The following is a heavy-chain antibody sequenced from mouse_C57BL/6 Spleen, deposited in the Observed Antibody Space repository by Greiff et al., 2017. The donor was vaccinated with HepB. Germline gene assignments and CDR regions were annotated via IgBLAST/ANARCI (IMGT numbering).Heavy chain of an antibody. CDR3: TRDQFYYDYGGYAMDY. J-gene: IGHJ4*01. CDR2: ISSGGDYI. D-gene: IGHD2-4*01. CDR1: GFTFSSYA. V-gene: IGHV5-9-1*02. Sequence: EVKLEESGEGLVKPGGSLKLSCAASGFTFSSYAMSWVRQTPEKRLEWVAYISSGGDYIYYADTVKGRFTISRDNARNTLYLQMSSLKSEDTAMYYCTRDQFYYDYGGYAMDYWGQGTSVTVSS.